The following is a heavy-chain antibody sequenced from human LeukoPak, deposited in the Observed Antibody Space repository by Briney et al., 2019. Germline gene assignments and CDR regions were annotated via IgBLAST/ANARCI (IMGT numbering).Heavy chain of an antibody. Sequence: SETLSLTCAVYIESFSGYYWTWIRQPPGKGLEWIGEINHSGSTDYNPSLKSRVTISADTSKNQFSLKLSSVTAADTAVYYCARVRGDLSIDYWGQGNLVTVSS. CDR2: INHSGST. J-gene: IGHJ4*02. D-gene: IGHD2-21*02. CDR1: IESFSGYY. CDR3: ARVRGDLSIDY. V-gene: IGHV4-34*01.